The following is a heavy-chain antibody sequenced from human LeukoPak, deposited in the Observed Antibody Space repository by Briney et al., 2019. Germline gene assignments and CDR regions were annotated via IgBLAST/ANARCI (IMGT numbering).Heavy chain of an antibody. CDR1: GGSIISADHY. Sequence: SETLSLTCTVSGGSIISADHYWAWIRQPPGEGLEYIALIYYGGRAYYNSSLQSRVTISVDTSKNHFSLNLTSVTAADTAVYYCARYDILTGYYDYWGQGTLVTVSS. V-gene: IGHV4-39*07. D-gene: IGHD3-9*01. J-gene: IGHJ4*02. CDR3: ARYDILTGYYDY. CDR2: IYYGGRA.